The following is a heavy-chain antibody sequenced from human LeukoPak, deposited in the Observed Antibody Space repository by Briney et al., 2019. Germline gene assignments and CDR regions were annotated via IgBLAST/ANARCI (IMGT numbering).Heavy chain of an antibody. Sequence: GAPGKLSCKASGYTFTVFYMQWVRQAPGQGLEWMGWVNPNSVGTYSAQKFQGRVTMTRDTSTSTAYMELRSLRSDDTAVYYCARDGHYGSGHVDYWGQGTLVTVSS. CDR2: VNPNSVGT. CDR1: GYTFTVFY. J-gene: IGHJ4*02. V-gene: IGHV1-2*02. D-gene: IGHD3-10*01. CDR3: ARDGHYGSGHVDY.